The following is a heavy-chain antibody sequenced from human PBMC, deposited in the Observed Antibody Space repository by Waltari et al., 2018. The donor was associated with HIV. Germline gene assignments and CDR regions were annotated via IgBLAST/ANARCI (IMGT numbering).Heavy chain of an antibody. V-gene: IGHV4-39*01. Sequence: QLQLQESGPGLVKPSETLSLTCPVSGGSISSSSYYWGWIRQPPGKGLEWIGSSYYSGSTYYNPSLKSRVTISVDTSKNQFSLKLSSVTAADTAVYYCARHSLTYYYDSSGYSVAFDYWGQGTLVTVSS. J-gene: IGHJ4*02. D-gene: IGHD3-22*01. CDR1: GGSISSSSYY. CDR3: ARHSLTYYYDSSGYSVAFDY. CDR2: SYYSGST.